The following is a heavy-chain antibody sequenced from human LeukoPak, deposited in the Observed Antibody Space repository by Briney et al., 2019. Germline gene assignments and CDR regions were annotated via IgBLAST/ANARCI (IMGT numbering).Heavy chain of an antibody. CDR2: MYYSGST. CDR1: GGSISSSNYY. Sequence: SETLSLTCSVSGGSISSSNYYWGWIRQPPGKGLEWIGNMYYSGSTYYNSSLKSRVTISVDTSKNQFSLKLNSVTAADTAIYYCARRAVAGPFDYWGQGTLVTVSS. D-gene: IGHD6-19*01. J-gene: IGHJ4*02. V-gene: IGHV4-39*01. CDR3: ARRAVAGPFDY.